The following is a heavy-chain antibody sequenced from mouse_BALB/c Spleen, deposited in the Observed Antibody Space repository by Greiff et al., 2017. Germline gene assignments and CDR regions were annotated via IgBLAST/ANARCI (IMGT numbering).Heavy chain of an antibody. V-gene: IGHV1-54*01. Sequence: VKLQESGAELVRPGTSVKVSCKASGYAFTNYLIEWVKQRPGQGLEWIGVINPGSGGTNYNEKFKGKATLTADKSSSTAYMQLSSLTSDDSAVYFCASPLGAMDYWGQGTSVTVSS. CDR2: INPGSGGT. CDR3: ASPLGAMDY. CDR1: GYAFTNYL. J-gene: IGHJ4*01.